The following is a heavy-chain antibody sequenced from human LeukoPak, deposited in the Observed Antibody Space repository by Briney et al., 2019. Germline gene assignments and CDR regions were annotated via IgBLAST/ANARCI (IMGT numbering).Heavy chain of an antibody. CDR1: GFTFSSYN. V-gene: IGHV3-21*01. CDR3: ARDLDFWSGYQDY. J-gene: IGHJ4*02. Sequence: GGSLRLSCAASGFTFSSYNLNWVRQAPGKGLEWGSSMTSNNHVYYADSVKGRFTISRDNAKTSLYLQMSSLRAEDTAVYYCARDLDFWSGYQDYWGQGTLVTASS. CDR2: MTSNNHV. D-gene: IGHD3-3*01.